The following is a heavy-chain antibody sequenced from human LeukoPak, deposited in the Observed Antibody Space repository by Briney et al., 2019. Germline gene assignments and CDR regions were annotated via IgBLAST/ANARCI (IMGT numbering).Heavy chain of an antibody. D-gene: IGHD3-16*01. CDR2: INSDGSDT. CDR3: ARGGRLYSYDY. J-gene: IGHJ4*02. CDR1: GFTFSSYW. V-gene: IGHV3-74*01. Sequence: PGGSLRLSCAASGFTFSSYWMHWVRQAPGKGLVWVSRINSDGSDTIYADSVKGRFTISRDNAKNTLYLQMNSLRAEDTAVYHCARGGRLYSYDYWGQGTLVTVSS.